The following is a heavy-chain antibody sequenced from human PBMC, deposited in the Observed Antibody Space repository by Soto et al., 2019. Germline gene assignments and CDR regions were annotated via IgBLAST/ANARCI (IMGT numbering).Heavy chain of an antibody. D-gene: IGHD4-17*01. CDR3: ARGYGDYYYYYYYMDV. J-gene: IGHJ6*03. CDR1: GFTVSSNY. Sequence: PGGSLRLSCAASGFTVSSNYMSWVRQAPGKVLEWVSVIYSGGSTYYADSVKGRFTISRDNSKNTLYLQMNSLRAEDTAVYYCARGYGDYYYYYYYMDVWGKGTTVTVSS. V-gene: IGHV3-66*01. CDR2: IYSGGST.